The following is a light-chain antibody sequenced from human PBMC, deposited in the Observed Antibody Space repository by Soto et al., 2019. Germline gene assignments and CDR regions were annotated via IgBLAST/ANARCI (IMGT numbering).Light chain of an antibody. V-gene: IGKV3-20*01. CDR1: QSVTNNY. CDR3: QQYSNLPLT. J-gene: IGKJ1*01. CDR2: DAS. Sequence: EIVLTHSPDTLSLSPGERATLSCRASQSVTNNYLAWYQQRPGQAPRLVIYDASSRATGIPDRFSASGSGTDFTLTISRLEPEDFAVYYCQQYSNLPLTFGQGTKVDNK.